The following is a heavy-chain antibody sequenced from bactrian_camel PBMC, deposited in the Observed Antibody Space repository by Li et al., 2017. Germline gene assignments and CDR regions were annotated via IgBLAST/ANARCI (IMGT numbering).Heavy chain of an antibody. CDR2: IDVVNNT. Sequence: HVQLVESGGGSVQAGGSLRLSCAASGYTAVINYMGWIRQSPGNEREGIAAIDVVNNTIYRDSVKGRFTISKDIAKNTLYLQMNSLKPEDTAMYYCAATLKCVAANIAEGDFGRWGQGTQVTVS. J-gene: IGHJ6*01. D-gene: IGHD1*01. CDR1: GYTAVINY. CDR3: AATLKCVAANIAEGDFGR. V-gene: IGHV3S53*01.